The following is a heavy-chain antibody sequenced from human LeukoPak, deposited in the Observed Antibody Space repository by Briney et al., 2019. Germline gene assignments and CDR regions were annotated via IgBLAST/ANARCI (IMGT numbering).Heavy chain of an antibody. CDR2: IKQDGSEK. J-gene: IGHJ5*02. D-gene: IGHD6-13*01. Sequence: PGGSLRLSCAASGFTFSSYWMSWVRQAPGKGLEWVANIKQDGSEKYYVDSVKGRFTISRDNAKNSLYLQMNCLRAEDTAVYYCARDRRAEAGTLPWFDPWGQGTLVTVSS. CDR3: ARDRRAEAGTLPWFDP. CDR1: GFTFSSYW. V-gene: IGHV3-7*01.